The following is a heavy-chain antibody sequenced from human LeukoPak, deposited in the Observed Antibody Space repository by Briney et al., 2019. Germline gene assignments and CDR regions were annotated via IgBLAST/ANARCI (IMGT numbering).Heavy chain of an antibody. D-gene: IGHD3-10*01. CDR1: GGSISSYY. V-gene: IGHV4-4*07. Sequence: NPSETLSLTCTVSGGSISSYYWSWIRQPAGKGLEWIGRIYTSGSTNYNPSLKSRVTMSVDTSKNQFSLKLSSVTAADMAVYYCAREGVRSYYYGSGTWGYFDYWGQGTLVTVSS. CDR3: AREGVRSYYYGSGTWGYFDY. CDR2: IYTSGST. J-gene: IGHJ4*02.